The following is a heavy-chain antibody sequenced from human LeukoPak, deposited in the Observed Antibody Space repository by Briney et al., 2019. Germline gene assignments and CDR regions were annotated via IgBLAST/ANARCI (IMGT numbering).Heavy chain of an antibody. CDR1: GGSVSSGSYY. CDR3: ARRLAINAFDI. D-gene: IGHD3-9*01. J-gene: IGHJ3*02. CDR2: IYYRGST. V-gene: IGHV4-39*01. Sequence: SETLSLTCSVSGGSVSSGSYYWDWIRQPPGKGLEWIGSIYYRGSTYYNPSLKSRVTISVDTSKNQFSLKLSSVTAADTAVYYCARRLAINAFDIWGQGTMVTVSS.